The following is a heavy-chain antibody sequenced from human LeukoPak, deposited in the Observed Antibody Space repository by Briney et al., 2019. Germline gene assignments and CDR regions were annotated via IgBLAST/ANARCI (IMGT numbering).Heavy chain of an antibody. Sequence: SVKVSCKASGYTFTSYYMHWVRQAPGQGLEWMGGIIPIFGTANYAQKFQGRVTITADESTSTAYMELSSLRSEDTAVYYCARKANYYDSSGSMDDAFDIWGQGTMVTVSS. D-gene: IGHD3-22*01. CDR3: ARKANYYDSSGSMDDAFDI. CDR2: IIPIFGTA. CDR1: GYTFTSYY. V-gene: IGHV1-69*13. J-gene: IGHJ3*02.